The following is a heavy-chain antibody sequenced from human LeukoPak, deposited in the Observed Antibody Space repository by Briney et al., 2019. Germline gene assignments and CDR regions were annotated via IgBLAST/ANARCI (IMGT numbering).Heavy chain of an antibody. Sequence: GGSLRLSCAASRFTLSSNAMHSVRQAPGKGLEWVGVISYDGSDKFSADSVKGRFTISRDNSKNTLYLQMNSLNAEDKAVYYCVRDFPHGLFGEVWGQGTLVTVSS. V-gene: IGHV3-30*01. CDR2: ISYDGSDK. CDR3: VRDFPHGLFGEV. J-gene: IGHJ4*02. D-gene: IGHD3-10*02. CDR1: RFTLSSNA.